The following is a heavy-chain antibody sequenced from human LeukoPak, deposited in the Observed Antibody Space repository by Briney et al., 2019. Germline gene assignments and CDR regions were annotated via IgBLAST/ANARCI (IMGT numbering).Heavy chain of an antibody. Sequence: SETLSLTCTVSGGSISSYYWSWIRQPAGKGLEWIGRIYTSGSTNYNPSLKSRVTMSVDTSKNQFSLRLTSVTAADTATYYCARGLAWELLVPFDFWGQGTLVTVSS. J-gene: IGHJ4*02. CDR2: IYTSGST. D-gene: IGHD1-26*01. CDR3: ARGLAWELLVPFDF. V-gene: IGHV4-4*07. CDR1: GGSISSYY.